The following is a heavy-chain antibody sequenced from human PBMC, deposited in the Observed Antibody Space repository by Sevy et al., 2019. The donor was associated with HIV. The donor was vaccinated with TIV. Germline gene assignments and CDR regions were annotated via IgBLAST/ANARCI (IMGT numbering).Heavy chain of an antibody. CDR1: GFNFNSIS. Sequence: GGSLRLSCEASGFNFNSISMSWVRQTPGEGLEWLSAISGVGERTYYADSVRGRFIISRDNSKSTLYLQLNSLRAEDTAVYYCAKGGLDLYVWGSYRYNYFDYWGQGTLVTVSS. D-gene: IGHD3-16*02. J-gene: IGHJ4*02. CDR3: AKGGLDLYVWGSYRYNYFDY. CDR2: ISGVGERT. V-gene: IGHV3-23*01.